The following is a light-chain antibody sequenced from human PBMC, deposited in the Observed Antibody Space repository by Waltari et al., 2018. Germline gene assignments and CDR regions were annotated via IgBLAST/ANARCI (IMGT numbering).Light chain of an antibody. Sequence: VMTQSPATLSVSPGDSVTLSCRASQSLTSNLAWYQQKPGQPPRLLIFGASTRATGVSDRFSGSGTTTQFSLTISSLQPEDFAVYFCQQYNRWPSTFGQGTKLDIK. CDR3: QQYNRWPST. V-gene: IGKV3-15*01. J-gene: IGKJ2*01. CDR2: GAS. CDR1: QSLTSN.